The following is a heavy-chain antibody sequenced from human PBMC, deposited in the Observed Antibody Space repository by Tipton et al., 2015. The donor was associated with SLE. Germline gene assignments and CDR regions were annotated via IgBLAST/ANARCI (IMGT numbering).Heavy chain of an antibody. CDR1: GGSISSYY. J-gene: IGHJ4*02. CDR3: ARHSSSGYFDY. CDR2: TYYSGST. D-gene: IGHD6-6*01. Sequence: TLSLTCTVSGGSISSYYWSWIRQPPGKGLEWIGYTYYSGSTYYNPSLKSRVTISVDTSKNQFSLKLSSVTAADTAVYYCARHSSSGYFDYWGQGTLVTVSS. V-gene: IGHV4-59*08.